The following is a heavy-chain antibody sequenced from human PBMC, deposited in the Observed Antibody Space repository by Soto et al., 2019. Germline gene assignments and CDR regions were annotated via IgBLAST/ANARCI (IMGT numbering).Heavy chain of an antibody. Sequence: SVTLSLTSNLSVVSISTYYWSWVRLPLGKGLEWIGYISYSGSTNYNPSLKNRVTMSVDTSKNQFSLKLSSVTAADTAVYYCARRLMIREVITHGMEVWGQGTTVTVSS. CDR1: VVSISTYY. J-gene: IGHJ6*02. CDR3: ARRLMIREVITHGMEV. D-gene: IGHD3-10*01. CDR2: ISYSGST. V-gene: IGHV4-59*13.